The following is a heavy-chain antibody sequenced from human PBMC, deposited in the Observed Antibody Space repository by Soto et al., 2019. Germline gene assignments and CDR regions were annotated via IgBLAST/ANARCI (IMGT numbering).Heavy chain of an antibody. Sequence: QLQLQESGPGLVKPSETLSLTCTVSGGSISSSSYYWGWIRQPPGKGLEWIGSIYYSGSTYYNPSLKSRVTLSVDTSKNQFSLKLSSVTAADTAVYYCVRRDGYNFDYWGQGTLVTVSS. V-gene: IGHV4-39*01. CDR1: GGSISSSSYY. CDR3: VRRDGYNFDY. CDR2: IYYSGST. D-gene: IGHD5-12*01. J-gene: IGHJ4*02.